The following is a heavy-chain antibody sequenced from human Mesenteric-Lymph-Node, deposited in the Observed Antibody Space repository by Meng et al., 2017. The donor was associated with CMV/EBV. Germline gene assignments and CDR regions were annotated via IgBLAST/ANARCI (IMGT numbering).Heavy chain of an antibody. CDR2: ISYDGSNK. D-gene: IGHD1-1*01. CDR3: AGDYSLDSAKSTFPWGLPGWFDP. CDR1: GFTFSTYA. J-gene: IGHJ5*02. Sequence: GGSLRLSCAASGFTFSTYAMHWVRQAPGKGLEWVAVISYDGSNKYYADSVKGRFTISRDNSKNTLYLQINSLRGEDTAFYYCAGDYSLDSAKSTFPWGLPGWFDPWGQGTLVTVSS. V-gene: IGHV3-30-3*01.